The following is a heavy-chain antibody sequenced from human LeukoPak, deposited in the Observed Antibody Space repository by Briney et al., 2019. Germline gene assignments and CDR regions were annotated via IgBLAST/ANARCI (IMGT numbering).Heavy chain of an antibody. CDR3: ATVGYGGESDYFDY. CDR1: GFTFRNVW. V-gene: IGHV3-15*05. J-gene: IGHJ4*02. D-gene: IGHD4-23*01. CDR2: IRSKTDGGTT. Sequence: KSGGSLRLSCAASGFTFRNVWMTWVRQAPGKGLEWVGRIRSKTDGGTTDYAAPVKGRFIISRDDSKTTLYLQMNSLKTEDTAVYSCATVGYGGESDYFDYWGQGTLVTVSS.